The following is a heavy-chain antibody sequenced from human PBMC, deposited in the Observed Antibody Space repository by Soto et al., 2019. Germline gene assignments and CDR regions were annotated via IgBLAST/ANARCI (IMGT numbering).Heavy chain of an antibody. V-gene: IGHV1-46*01. CDR3: ATGIFIAAAGTDFDD. J-gene: IGHJ4*02. CDR1: GYTFTSYY. Sequence: ASVKVSCKASGYTFTSYYMHWVRQAPGQGLEWMGIINPSGGSTSYAQKFQGRVTMTRDTSTSTVYMELSSLRSEDTAVYYCATGIFIAAAGTDFDDWGQRSLVTLSS. CDR2: INPSGGST. D-gene: IGHD6-13*01.